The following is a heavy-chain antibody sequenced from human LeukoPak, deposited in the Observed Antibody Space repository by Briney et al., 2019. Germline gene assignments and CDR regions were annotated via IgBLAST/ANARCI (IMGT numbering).Heavy chain of an antibody. D-gene: IGHD6-19*01. CDR1: GGSFSGYY. Sequence: SETLSLTCAVYGGSFSGYYWSWIRQPPGKGLEWIGEINHSGSTNYNPSLKSRVTISVDTSKNQFSLKLSSVTAADAAVYYCARLRAVAGLFDYWGQGTLVTVSS. V-gene: IGHV4-34*01. J-gene: IGHJ4*02. CDR3: ARLRAVAGLFDY. CDR2: INHSGST.